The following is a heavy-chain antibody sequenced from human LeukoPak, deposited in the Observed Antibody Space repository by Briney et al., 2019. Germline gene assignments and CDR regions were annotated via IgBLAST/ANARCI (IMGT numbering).Heavy chain of an antibody. CDR1: GYTFTRYG. CDR3: ARRTVAGRRDWFDP. J-gene: IGHJ5*01. D-gene: IGHD6-19*01. Sequence: ASVKLSCKASGYTFTRYGISWVRQAPGQGLEWMGCITAYNGNTTYAQKLQGRVTMTTDTSTSTAYMEPRILRSDDTAVYYCARRTVAGRRDWFDPWGQGTLVTVSS. V-gene: IGHV1-18*01. CDR2: ITAYNGNT.